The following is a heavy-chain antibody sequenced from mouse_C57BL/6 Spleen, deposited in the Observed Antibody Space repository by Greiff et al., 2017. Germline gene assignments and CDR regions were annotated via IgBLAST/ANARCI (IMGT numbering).Heavy chain of an antibody. V-gene: IGHV1-63*01. CDR2: IYPGGGYT. CDR3: ARCDYDEGFAY. J-gene: IGHJ3*01. Sequence: QVQLQQSGAELVRPGTSVKMSCKASGYTFTNYWIGWAKQRPGHGLEWIGDIYPGGGYTNYNEKFKGKATLTADKSSSTAYTQFSSLTSEDSAIYYCARCDYDEGFAYWGQGTLVTVSA. CDR1: GYTFTNYW. D-gene: IGHD2-4*01.